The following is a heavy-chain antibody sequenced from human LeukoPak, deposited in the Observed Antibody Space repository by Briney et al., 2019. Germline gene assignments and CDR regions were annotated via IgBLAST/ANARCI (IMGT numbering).Heavy chain of an antibody. V-gene: IGHV4-39*02. Sequence: SETLSLTCTVSGGSISSSSYYWGWIRQPPGKGLEWIGSIYYSGSTYYNPSLKSRVTISVDTSKNQFSLKLSSVTAADTAVYYCAREGGDNWLLPHHFDYWGQGTLVTVSS. D-gene: IGHD3-9*01. CDR1: GGSISSSSYY. CDR2: IYYSGST. J-gene: IGHJ4*02. CDR3: AREGGDNWLLPHHFDY.